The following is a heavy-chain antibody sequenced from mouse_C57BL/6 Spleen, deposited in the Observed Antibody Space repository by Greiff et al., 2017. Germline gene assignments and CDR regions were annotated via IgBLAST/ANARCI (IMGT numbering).Heavy chain of an antibody. D-gene: IGHD1-1*02. CDR1: GYTFTTYP. J-gene: IGHJ4*01. V-gene: IGHV1-47*01. CDR3: ARSGDYDYYAMDY. CDR2: FHPYNDDT. Sequence: QVQLKQSGAELVKPGASVKMSCKASGYTFTTYPIEWMKQNHGKSLEGIGNFHPYNDDTKYNEKFKGKATLTVEKSSSTVYLELSRLTSDDSAVYYCARSGDYDYYAMDYWGQGTSVTVSS.